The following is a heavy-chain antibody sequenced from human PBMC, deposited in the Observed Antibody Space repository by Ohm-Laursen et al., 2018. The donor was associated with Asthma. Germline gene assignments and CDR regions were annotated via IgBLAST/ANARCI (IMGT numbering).Heavy chain of an antibody. CDR1: GYTFTGYY. J-gene: IGHJ6*02. CDR3: ARDGVPAANYYYYYGMGV. Sequence: ASVKVSCKASGYTFTGYYMHWVRQAPGQGLEWMGRINPNSGGTNYAQKFQGRVTVTRDTSISTAYMELSRLRSDDTAVYYCARDGVPAANYYYYYGMGVWGQGTTVTVSS. V-gene: IGHV1-2*06. CDR2: INPNSGGT. D-gene: IGHD2-2*01.